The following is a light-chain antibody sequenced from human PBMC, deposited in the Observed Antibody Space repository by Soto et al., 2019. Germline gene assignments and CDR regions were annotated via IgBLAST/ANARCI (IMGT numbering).Light chain of an antibody. CDR2: GAS. Sequence: EIVMTQSPATLSVSPVERATLSCRASQSVSSNLAWYQQKPGQAPRLLIFGASTRATGIPVTFSGSGSGTEFTLTISSLQSEDFVVYYCQQYNNWPPTFGRGTKVDNK. V-gene: IGKV3-15*01. CDR1: QSVSSN. J-gene: IGKJ1*01. CDR3: QQYNNWPPT.